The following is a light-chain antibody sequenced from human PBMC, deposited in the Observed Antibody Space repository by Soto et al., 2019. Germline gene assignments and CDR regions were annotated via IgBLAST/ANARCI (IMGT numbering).Light chain of an antibody. CDR2: AAS. V-gene: IGKV3-20*01. Sequence: EIVLTQSPGTLSLSPGERASLSCRASQSISSNYLAWYQQKPGQAPRLLIYAASSRATGSPDRFSGSGSGTDFTLTISSLEPEDFAVYYCQQYGTSPLTFGGGTKVEIK. CDR3: QQYGTSPLT. CDR1: QSISSNY. J-gene: IGKJ4*01.